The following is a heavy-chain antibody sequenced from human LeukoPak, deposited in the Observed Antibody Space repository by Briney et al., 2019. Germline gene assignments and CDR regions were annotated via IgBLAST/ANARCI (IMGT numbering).Heavy chain of an antibody. CDR3: ARARIAAAGIVRGVFDY. CDR2: ISSSGSTI. J-gene: IGHJ4*02. Sequence: PGGSLRLSCAASGFTFSSYEMNWVRQAPGKGLEWVSYISSSGSTIYYADSVKGRFTISRDNAKNSLYLQMNSLRAEDTAVYYCARARIAAAGIVRGVFDYWGQGTLVTVSS. V-gene: IGHV3-48*03. CDR1: GFTFSSYE. D-gene: IGHD6-13*01.